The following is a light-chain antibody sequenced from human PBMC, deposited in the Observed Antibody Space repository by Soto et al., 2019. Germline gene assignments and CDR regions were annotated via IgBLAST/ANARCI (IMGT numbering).Light chain of an antibody. V-gene: IGKV1-33*01. CDR1: QHISDY. J-gene: IGKJ4*01. Sequence: DIQMTQSPSSLSASVGDRVTITCQASQHISDYLNWYQQKPGKAPKLLIYDASNLQTGVPVRFRGSGSGTHFTFTISSLQPEDAATYYCLQSDNVPRLFGGGTKVEIK. CDR2: DAS. CDR3: LQSDNVPRL.